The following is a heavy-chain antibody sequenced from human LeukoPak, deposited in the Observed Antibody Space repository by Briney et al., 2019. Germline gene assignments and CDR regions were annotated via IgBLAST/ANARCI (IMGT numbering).Heavy chain of an antibody. J-gene: IGHJ5*02. CDR2: IDHSGST. Sequence: SETLSLTCAVYGASFSNYYWSWIRQPPGKGLEWIGEIDHSGSTKCNPSLKARVTISVDTSKNQFSLDLSSVTAADTAVYYCATSSQLASYNRFDPWGQGTLVTVSS. CDR1: GASFSNYY. D-gene: IGHD6-6*01. V-gene: IGHV4-34*01. CDR3: ATSSQLASYNRFDP.